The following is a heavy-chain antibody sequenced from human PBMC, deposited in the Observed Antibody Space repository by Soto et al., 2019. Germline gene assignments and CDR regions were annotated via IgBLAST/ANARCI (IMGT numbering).Heavy chain of an antibody. CDR3: TRRRGYDYWDRFDY. CDR1: GFTFSGSA. V-gene: IGHV3-73*01. D-gene: IGHD5-12*01. Sequence: GGSLRLSCAASGFTFSGSAMHWVRQASGKGLEWVGRIRSKANSYATAYAASVKGRFTISRDDSKNTAYLQMNSLKTEDTAVYYCTRRRGYDYWDRFDYWGQVTLVTVSS. CDR2: IRSKANSYAT. J-gene: IGHJ4*02.